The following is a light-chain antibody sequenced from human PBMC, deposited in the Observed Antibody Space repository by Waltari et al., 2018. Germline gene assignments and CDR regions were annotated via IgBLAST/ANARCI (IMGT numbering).Light chain of an antibody. V-gene: IGLV1-44*01. CDR1: SSNVGSNA. CDR3: AAWDDSLNGPV. CDR2: RTN. Sequence: QSVLTQPPSASGTPGQRVTISCSASSSNVGSNAVNWYQQLPGAAPKLLMFRTNQRPSGVPDRFSGSKSGTSASLAISGLQSEDEADYYCAAWDDSLNGPVFGGGTKLTVL. J-gene: IGLJ3*02.